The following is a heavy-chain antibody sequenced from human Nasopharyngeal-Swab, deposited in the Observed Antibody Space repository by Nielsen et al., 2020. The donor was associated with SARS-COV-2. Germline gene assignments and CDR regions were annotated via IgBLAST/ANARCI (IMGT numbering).Heavy chain of an antibody. J-gene: IGHJ6*02. D-gene: IGHD2-15*01. CDR1: GYTFTSYY. CDR2: INPSGGST. CDR3: ARDLGGPVAASPNGMDV. Sequence: ASVKVSCKASGYTFTSYYMHWVRQAPGQGLEWMGIINPSGGSTSYAQKFQGRVTMTRDTSTSTVYMELSSLRSEDTAVYYCARDLGGPVAASPNGMDVWGQGTTVTVS. V-gene: IGHV1-46*01.